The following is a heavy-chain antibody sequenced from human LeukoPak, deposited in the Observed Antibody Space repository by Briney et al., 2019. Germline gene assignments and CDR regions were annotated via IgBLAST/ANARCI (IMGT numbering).Heavy chain of an antibody. CDR1: GFTFTKYW. CDR3: ALGRNIVIVPAAIFDS. Sequence: GGSLRLSCAASGFTFTKYWMTWVRQAPGKGLEWVGNIKQDGSDKNYMDSVKGRFTISRDNTKNSVYLQMSSLRAEDTAVYYCALGRNIVIVPAAIFDSWGQGTLVTVSS. D-gene: IGHD2-2*02. CDR2: IKQDGSDK. V-gene: IGHV3-7*01. J-gene: IGHJ4*02.